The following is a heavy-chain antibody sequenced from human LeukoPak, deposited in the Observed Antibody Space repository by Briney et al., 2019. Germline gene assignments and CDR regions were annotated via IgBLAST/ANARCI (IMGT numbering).Heavy chain of an antibody. Sequence: GGSLRLSCAASGFTFSSYAMSWVRQAPGKGLEWVSAISGSGGSTYYADSVKSRFTISRDNSKNTLYLQMNSLRAEDTAVYYCAKAVSGSYLGYWGQGTLVTVSS. CDR3: AKAVSGSYLGY. D-gene: IGHD1-26*01. J-gene: IGHJ4*02. CDR1: GFTFSSYA. CDR2: ISGSGGST. V-gene: IGHV3-23*01.